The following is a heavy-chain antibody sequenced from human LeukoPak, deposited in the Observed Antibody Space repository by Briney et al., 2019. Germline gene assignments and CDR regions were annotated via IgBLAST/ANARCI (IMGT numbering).Heavy chain of an antibody. Sequence: GGSLRLSCAASGFTSSSYWMHWVRQAPGKGLVWVSRINSDGSSTSYADSVKGRFTISRDNAKNTLYLQMNSLRAEDTAVYYCARDGSGSSLDYWGQGTLVTVSS. CDR2: INSDGSST. J-gene: IGHJ4*02. D-gene: IGHD1-26*01. V-gene: IGHV3-74*01. CDR1: GFTSSSYW. CDR3: ARDGSGSSLDY.